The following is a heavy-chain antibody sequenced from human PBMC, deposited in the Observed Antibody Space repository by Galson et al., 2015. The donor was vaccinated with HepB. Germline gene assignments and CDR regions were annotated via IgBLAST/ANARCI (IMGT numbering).Heavy chain of an antibody. Sequence: SLRLSCAASGFTFSSYAMHWVRQAPGKGLQWVAVISYDGSNKYYADSVKGRFTISRNNAKNSLFLQMNSLRDGDTAVYYCARVQGGNGPSYFDYWGQGTLVTVSS. J-gene: IGHJ4*02. CDR3: ARVQGGNGPSYFDY. D-gene: IGHD3-16*01. CDR2: ISYDGSNK. V-gene: IGHV3-30-3*01. CDR1: GFTFSSYA.